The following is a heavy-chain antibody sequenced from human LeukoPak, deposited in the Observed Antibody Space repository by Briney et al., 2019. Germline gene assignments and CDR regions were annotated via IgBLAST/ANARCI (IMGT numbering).Heavy chain of an antibody. J-gene: IGHJ4*02. CDR3: ATGGSLLEYFDF. CDR2: IYNSGST. CDR1: GGSVSSDSYY. Sequence: KPSETLSLTCTVSGGSVSSDSYYWNWIRQPPGKGLEWIGYIYNSGSTNYNPSLKSRVTISVDTSKNQLSLKMSSLTAADTAVYYCATGGSLLEYFDFWGQGTLVAVSS. V-gene: IGHV4-61*01. D-gene: IGHD1-26*01.